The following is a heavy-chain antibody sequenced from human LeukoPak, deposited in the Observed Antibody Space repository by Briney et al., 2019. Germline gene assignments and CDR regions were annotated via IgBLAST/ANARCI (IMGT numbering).Heavy chain of an antibody. Sequence: SETLSLTCAVYGGSFSGYYWSWIRQPPGKGLEWIGEINHSGSTNYNPSLKSRVTISADTSKKQFSLKLRSVTAADTAVYYCARRSQLAHFDYWGQGTLVTVSS. V-gene: IGHV4-34*01. CDR1: GGSFSGYY. J-gene: IGHJ4*02. D-gene: IGHD6-13*01. CDR2: INHSGST. CDR3: ARRSQLAHFDY.